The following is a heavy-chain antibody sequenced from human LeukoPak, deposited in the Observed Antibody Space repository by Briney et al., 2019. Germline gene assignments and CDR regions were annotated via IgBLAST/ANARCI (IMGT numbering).Heavy chain of an antibody. CDR3: ARDPPTDYYDSSGSFDY. D-gene: IGHD3-22*01. CDR1: GFTFTTYA. CDR2: ISFDDGTTK. J-gene: IGHJ4*02. V-gene: IGHV3-30*04. Sequence: GGSLRLSCAASGFTFTTYAMHWVRQAPGKGLEWVAFISFDDGTTKYYADSVKGRFTISRDSSKNTLYLQMNSLRSDDTAAYYCARDPPTDYYDSSGSFDYWGQGTLVTVSS.